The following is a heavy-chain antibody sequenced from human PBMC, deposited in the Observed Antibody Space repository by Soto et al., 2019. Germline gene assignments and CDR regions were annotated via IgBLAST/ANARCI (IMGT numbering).Heavy chain of an antibody. CDR1: GFTFSSYA. Sequence: GESLKISCAASGFTFSSYAMSWVRQAPGKGLEWVSAISGSGGSTYYADSVKGRFTISRDNSKNTLYLQMNSLRAEDTAVYYCAKDRASQQLVRLDHDAFDIWGQGTMVTVSS. CDR2: ISGSGGST. D-gene: IGHD6-13*01. J-gene: IGHJ3*02. V-gene: IGHV3-23*01. CDR3: AKDRASQQLVRLDHDAFDI.